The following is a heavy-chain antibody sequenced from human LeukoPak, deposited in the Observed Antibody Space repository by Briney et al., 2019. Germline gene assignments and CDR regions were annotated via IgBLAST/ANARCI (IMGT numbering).Heavy chain of an antibody. CDR3: VQVGPAATFDY. V-gene: IGHV3-23*01. J-gene: IGHJ4*02. D-gene: IGHD2-2*01. Sequence: PGGSLRLSCAASGFTFTSYSMNWVRQAPGKGLEWVSAISGSGGSTYYADSVKGRFTISRDNSKNTLYLQMNSLRAEDTAVYYCVQVGPAATFDYWGQGTLVTVSS. CDR2: ISGSGGST. CDR1: GFTFTSYS.